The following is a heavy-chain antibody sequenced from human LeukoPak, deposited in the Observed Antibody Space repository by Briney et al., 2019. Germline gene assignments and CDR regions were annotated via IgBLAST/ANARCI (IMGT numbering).Heavy chain of an antibody. CDR2: IKQDGSEK. V-gene: IGHV3-7*01. CDR3: ATDYDWVYLDY. CDR1: GFTFSSYW. J-gene: IGHJ4*02. D-gene: IGHD3-9*01. Sequence: GGSLRLSCVASGFTFSSYWMSWVRQAPGKGLEWVADIKQDGSEKYYVDSVRGRFTISRDNAKNLLYFQMNSLRAEDTAVYYCATDYDWVYLDYWGQGTLVTVSS.